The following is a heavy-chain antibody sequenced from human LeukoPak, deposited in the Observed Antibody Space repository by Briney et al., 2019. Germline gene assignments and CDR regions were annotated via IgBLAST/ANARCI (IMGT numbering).Heavy chain of an antibody. D-gene: IGHD2-15*01. J-gene: IGHJ4*02. CDR2: ISAYNGNT. CDR1: GYTFTSYG. V-gene: IGHV1-18*04. Sequence: ASVKVSCKCSGYTFTSYGISWVRQAPGQGVDGMGWISAYNGNTNYAQKLQGRVTMTTDTSTSTAYMELRSLRSADTAVYYCARGVMVALHADYWGQGTLVTVSS. CDR3: ARGVMVALHADY.